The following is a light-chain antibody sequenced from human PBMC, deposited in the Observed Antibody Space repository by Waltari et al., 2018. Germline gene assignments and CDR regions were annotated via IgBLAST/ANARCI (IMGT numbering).Light chain of an antibody. CDR1: SGINVGTYR. CDR3: MIWHSSAYV. V-gene: IGLV5-45*03. J-gene: IGLJ1*01. Sequence: QAVLTQPSSFSASPGASASLTCTLRSGINVGTYRIYWYQQKPGSPPQYLLRYKSDSDKQQGSGVPSRFSGSKDASANAGILLISGLQSEDEADYYCMIWHSSAYVFGTGTKVTVL. CDR2: YKSDSDK.